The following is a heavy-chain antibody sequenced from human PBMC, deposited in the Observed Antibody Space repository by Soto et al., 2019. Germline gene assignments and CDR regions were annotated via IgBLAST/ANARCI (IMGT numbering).Heavy chain of an antibody. CDR1: GFTFDDYA. J-gene: IGHJ4*02. CDR3: ARDVGSGYGDYVRYFDY. Sequence: DVQLVESGGGLVQPGRPLRLSCVVSGFTFDDYAMHWVRQAPGKGLEWVSIISWHSGSIDYADSVKGRFSISRDNAKNSLYLQMNSLRPADTALYYCARDVGSGYGDYVRYFDYWGQGTLVTVSS. CDR2: ISWHSGSI. V-gene: IGHV3-9*01. D-gene: IGHD4-17*01.